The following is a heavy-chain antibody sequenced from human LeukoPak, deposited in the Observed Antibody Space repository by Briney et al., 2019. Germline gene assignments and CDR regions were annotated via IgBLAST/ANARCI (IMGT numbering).Heavy chain of an antibody. CDR1: GFTLRNYW. V-gene: IGHV3-74*01. CDR2: ISGDGSVT. CDR3: ARYSSSSGGAAYYLDY. D-gene: IGHD6-6*01. Sequence: PGESLRLSCTASGFTLRNYWMHWVRQVPGNRLVWVSRISGDGSVTNYADSVQGRFTISRDNAKNILYLQINSLRSEDTAVYYCARYSSSSGGAAYYLDYWGHGTLVTVSS. J-gene: IGHJ4*01.